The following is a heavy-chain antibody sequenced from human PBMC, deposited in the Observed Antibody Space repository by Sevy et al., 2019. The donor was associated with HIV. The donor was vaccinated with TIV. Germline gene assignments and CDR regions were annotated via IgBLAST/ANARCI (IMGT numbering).Heavy chain of an antibody. CDR1: GFTVSDNY. J-gene: IGHJ6*02. CDR2: IYSGDRST. CDR3: AKDHLFLVGDAMDV. V-gene: IGHV3-23*03. Sequence: GGSLRLSCAASGFTVSDNYMSWVRQAPGKGLEWVSVIYSGDRSTYYADSVKGRFTIARDNSKNTLYLHMNSLRAEHTARYYCAKDHLFLVGDAMDVWGQGTSVTVSS. D-gene: IGHD2-2*01.